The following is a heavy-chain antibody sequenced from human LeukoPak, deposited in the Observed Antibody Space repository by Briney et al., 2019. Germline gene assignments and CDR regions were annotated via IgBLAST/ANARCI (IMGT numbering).Heavy chain of an antibody. CDR3: AKDFPGTLGGSTSCYDS. CDR1: GFSFRSYA. V-gene: IGHV3-23*01. J-gene: IGHJ4*02. D-gene: IGHD2-2*01. Sequence: QAGGSLRLSCAASGFSFRSYAMSWVRQAPGQGLEWVSSISESGGHTHGADSVKGRFTISRDNSKNTLYLQMNSLRADDTAVYYCAKDFPGTLGGSTSCYDSWGQGTLVTVSS. CDR2: ISESGGHT.